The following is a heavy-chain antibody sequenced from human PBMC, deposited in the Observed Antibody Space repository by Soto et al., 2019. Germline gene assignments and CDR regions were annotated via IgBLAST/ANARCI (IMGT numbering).Heavy chain of an antibody. CDR3: AKGTSGSRIYYYGMDV. J-gene: IGHJ6*02. D-gene: IGHD1-26*01. CDR2: ISGSGGST. V-gene: IGHV3-23*01. Sequence: PGGSLRLSCAASGFTFSSYAMSWVRQAPGKGLEWVSAISGSGGSTYYADSVKGRFTISRDNSKNTLYLQMNSLRAEDTAVYYCAKGTSGSRIYYYGMDVWGQGTTVTVSS. CDR1: GFTFSSYA.